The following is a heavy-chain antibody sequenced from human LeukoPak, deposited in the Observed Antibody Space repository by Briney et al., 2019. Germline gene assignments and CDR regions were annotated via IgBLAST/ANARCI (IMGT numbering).Heavy chain of an antibody. CDR3: ARGLYSSSLSYYYYMDV. Sequence: SETLSLTCAVYGGSFSGYYWSWIRQPPGKGLEWIGEINHSGSTNYNPSLKSRVTISVDTSKNQLSLKLSSVTAVDTAVYYCARGLYSSSLSYYYYMDVWGKGTTVTVSS. CDR1: GGSFSGYY. CDR2: INHSGST. J-gene: IGHJ6*03. D-gene: IGHD6-6*01. V-gene: IGHV4-34*01.